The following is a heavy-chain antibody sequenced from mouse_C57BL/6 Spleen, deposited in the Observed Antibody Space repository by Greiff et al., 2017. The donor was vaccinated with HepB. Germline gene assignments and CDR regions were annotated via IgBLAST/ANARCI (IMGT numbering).Heavy chain of an antibody. J-gene: IGHJ4*01. CDR1: GYTFTSYW. CDR3: ARLLRYYAMDY. CDR2: IDPSDSYT. Sequence: QVQLKQPGAELVMPGASVKLSCKASGYTFTSYWMHWVKQRPGQGLEWIGEIDPSDSYTNYNQKFKGKSTLTVDKSSSTAYMRLSSLTSDDSAVYYCARLLRYYAMDYWGQGTSVTVSS. D-gene: IGHD1-1*01. V-gene: IGHV1-69*01.